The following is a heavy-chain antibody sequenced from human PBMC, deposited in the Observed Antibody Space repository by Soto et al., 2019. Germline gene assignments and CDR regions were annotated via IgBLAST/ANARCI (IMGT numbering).Heavy chain of an antibody. CDR1: GVTVGNNY. D-gene: IGHD6-6*01. CDR2: IYSVGTT. J-gene: IGHJ5*02. Sequence: EVQLVESGGGLVQPVGSLRLSCVASGVTVGNNYMSWVRQAPGKGLEWVSLIYSVGTTHYADSVRGRSTISRDSSKNTLYLEMKSLRREDTAIYYCMNRPRAWGQGTLVTVSS. V-gene: IGHV3-66*01. CDR3: MNRPRA.